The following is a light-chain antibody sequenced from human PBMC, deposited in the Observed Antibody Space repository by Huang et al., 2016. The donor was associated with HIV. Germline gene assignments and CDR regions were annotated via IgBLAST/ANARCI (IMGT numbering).Light chain of an antibody. V-gene: IGKV3-11*01. CDR3: QERGNWPRFS. CDR2: EAA. Sequence: EIVLTQSPATLSLSPGARATLSCRSSQIVRGYLAWYQHKPGQTPSLRIYEAAERATGSPDRCSGSGSGADFTLTSSSLEPEDVAVYYCQERGNWPRFSFGPGTKVDIK. J-gene: IGKJ3*01. CDR1: QIVRGY.